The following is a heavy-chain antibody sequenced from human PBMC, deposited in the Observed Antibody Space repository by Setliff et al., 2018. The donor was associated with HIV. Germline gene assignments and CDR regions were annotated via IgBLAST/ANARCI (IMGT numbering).Heavy chain of an antibody. CDR3: ARDLRDGFEEWFSTLDDGMDV. CDR2: INPHTGVT. D-gene: IGHD3-3*01. Sequence: GASVKVSCKTSGYIFIRYYIFWVRQAPGQGLEWMGNINPHTGVTKYAEKFQGRVTMTRDTSINTIYMELSRLGSDDTAVYYCARDLRDGFEEWFSTLDDGMDVWGQGTTVTVSS. J-gene: IGHJ6*02. CDR1: GYIFIRYY. V-gene: IGHV1-2*02.